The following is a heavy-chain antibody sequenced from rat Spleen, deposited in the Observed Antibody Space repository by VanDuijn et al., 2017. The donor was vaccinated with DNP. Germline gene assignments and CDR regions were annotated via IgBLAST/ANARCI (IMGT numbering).Heavy chain of an antibody. CDR2: VSSGGST. CDR1: GFPFSSYG. Sequence: QVQLKESGPGLVQPSQTLSLTCTVSGFPFSSYGVTWVRQPPGKGLEWIAAVSSGGSTYYNSSLKSRLSISRDTSKSQVLLKMNSLQTEDTAMYFCALNNYFDYWGQGVMVTVSS. J-gene: IGHJ2*01. D-gene: IGHD3-5*01. V-gene: IGHV2S12*01. CDR3: ALNNYFDY.